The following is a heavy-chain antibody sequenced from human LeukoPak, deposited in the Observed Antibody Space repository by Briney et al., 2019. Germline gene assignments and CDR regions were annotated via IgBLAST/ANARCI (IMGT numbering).Heavy chain of an antibody. Sequence: SETLSLTCAVYGGSFSGYYWSWIRQPPGKGLEWIGEINHSGSTNYNPSLKSRVTISVDTSKNQFSLKLSSVTAADTAVYYCARLFHQTGRFGYWGQGTLVTVSS. D-gene: IGHD3-16*01. CDR1: GGSFSGYY. V-gene: IGHV4-34*01. CDR2: INHSGST. J-gene: IGHJ4*02. CDR3: ARLFHQTGRFGY.